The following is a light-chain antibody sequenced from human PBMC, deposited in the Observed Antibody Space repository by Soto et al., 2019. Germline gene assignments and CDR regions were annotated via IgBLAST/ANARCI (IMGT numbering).Light chain of an antibody. Sequence: QPVLTQPPSASGTPGQRVTISCSGSSSNIGSNTVNWYQQLPGTAPKLLIYSNDRRPSGVPDRFSGSKSGTSASLAISGLQSEDEADYYCAAWDDSLNGPVFGGGTKLT. CDR2: SND. V-gene: IGLV1-44*01. CDR1: SSNIGSNT. J-gene: IGLJ2*01. CDR3: AAWDDSLNGPV.